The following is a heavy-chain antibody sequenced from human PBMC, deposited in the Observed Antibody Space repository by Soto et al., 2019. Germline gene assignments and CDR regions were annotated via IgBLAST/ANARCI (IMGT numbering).Heavy chain of an antibody. Sequence: GASVKVSCKASGYTFNTYYIHWVRQPPAKGLEWMALINPNGGSATYAQRFQGGVTLTRDTSTSTVYMELSSLRSEDTALYYSARDPNGYKSGLRSRYHYGMDVWGQGTTVTVSS. D-gene: IGHD5-18*01. CDR2: INPNGGSA. CDR3: ARDPNGYKSGLRSRYHYGMDV. CDR1: GYTFNTYY. V-gene: IGHV1-46*02. J-gene: IGHJ6*02.